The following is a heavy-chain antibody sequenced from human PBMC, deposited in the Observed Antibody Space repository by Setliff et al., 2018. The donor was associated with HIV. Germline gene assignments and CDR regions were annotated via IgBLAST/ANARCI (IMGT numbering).Heavy chain of an antibody. J-gene: IGHJ3*02. CDR2: IQYSDNS. Sequence: PSETLSLTCTVSGGSISNYYWTWIRQPPGKGLEWIASIQYSDNSHYNPSLQSRVTISLDTSKNQFSLKLKSVTAADTAVYYCARDQSYTFGGAPGAFDIWGQGTMVTVSS. CDR1: GGSISNYY. D-gene: IGHD3-16*01. V-gene: IGHV4-59*12. CDR3: ARDQSYTFGGAPGAFDI.